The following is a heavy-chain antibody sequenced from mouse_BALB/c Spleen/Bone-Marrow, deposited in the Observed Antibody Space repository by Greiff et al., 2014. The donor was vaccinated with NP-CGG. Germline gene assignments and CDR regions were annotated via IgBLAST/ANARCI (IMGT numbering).Heavy chain of an antibody. J-gene: IGHJ3*01. Sequence: QVQLQQSGPGLVAPSQSLSNSCTVSGFSLNNYGVHWVRQPPGKGLEWLGVIWAGGGTNYNSTLMSRLSVIKDNSKSQVFLKMNSLQTDDTAMYYCVSELGGFAYWGQGTLVTVSA. CDR3: VSELGGFAY. CDR2: IWAGGGT. CDR1: GFSLNNYG. V-gene: IGHV2-9*02.